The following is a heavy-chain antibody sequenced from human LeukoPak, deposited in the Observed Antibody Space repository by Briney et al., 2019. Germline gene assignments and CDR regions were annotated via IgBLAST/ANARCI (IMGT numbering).Heavy chain of an antibody. V-gene: IGHV1-69*13. CDR3: ARYYSGWYYFDY. CDR1: GYTFTSYG. CDR2: IIPIFGAA. Sequence: SVKVSCKASGYTFTSYGISWVRQAPGQGLEWMGGIIPIFGAANYAQKFQGRVTITADESTSTAYMELSSLRSEDTAVYYCARYYSGWYYFDYWGQGTLVTVSS. D-gene: IGHD6-19*01. J-gene: IGHJ4*02.